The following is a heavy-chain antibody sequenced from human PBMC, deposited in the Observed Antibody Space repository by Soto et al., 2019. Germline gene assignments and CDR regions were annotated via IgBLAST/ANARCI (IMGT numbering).Heavy chain of an antibody. CDR1: EGTFSTYT. CDR2: IIPMLTVR. CDR3: SIGTWSAETFDV. J-gene: IGHJ3*01. Sequence: QVHLVQSGAAVKKPGSSVKVSCKATEGTFSTYTLIWVRQAPGQGLEWMGRIIPMLTVRNSAQKFQDRVTLTADKSTSTAFMELTSLTSDDTAVYYCSIGTWSAETFDVWGQGTMVTVSS. D-gene: IGHD2-2*01. V-gene: IGHV1-69*02.